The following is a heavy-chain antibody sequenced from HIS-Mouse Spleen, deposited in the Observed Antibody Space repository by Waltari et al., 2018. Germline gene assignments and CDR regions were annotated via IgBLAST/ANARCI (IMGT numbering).Heavy chain of an antibody. Sequence: QLQLQESGPGLVKPSETLSLTCTVPGGSISSSSYYWGWIRQPPGKGLEWIGSIYYRGRTDYNPSLKSRVTISVDTSKNQFSLKLSSVTAADTAVYYCAREIPYSSSWYDWYFDLWGRGTLVTVSS. CDR2: IYYRGRT. V-gene: IGHV4-39*07. CDR3: AREIPYSSSWYDWYFDL. J-gene: IGHJ2*01. CDR1: GGSISSSSYY. D-gene: IGHD6-13*01.